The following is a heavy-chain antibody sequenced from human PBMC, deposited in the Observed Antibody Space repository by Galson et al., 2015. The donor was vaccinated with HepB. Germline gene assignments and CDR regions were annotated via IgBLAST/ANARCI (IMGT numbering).Heavy chain of an antibody. CDR1: GFSLSTSGVG. D-gene: IGHD3-3*01. V-gene: IGHV2-5*02. CDR2: IYWDDDK. J-gene: IGHJ3*02. Sequence: PALVKPTQTLTLTCTFSGFSLSTSGVGVGWIRQPPGKALEWLALIYWDDDKRYSPSLKSRLTITKDTSKNQVVLTMTNMDPVDTATYYCAHTRFYDFWSGALDAFDIWGQGTMVTVSS. CDR3: AHTRFYDFWSGALDAFDI.